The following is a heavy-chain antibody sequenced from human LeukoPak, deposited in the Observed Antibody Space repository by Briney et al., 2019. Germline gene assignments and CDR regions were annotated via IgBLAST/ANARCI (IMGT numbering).Heavy chain of an antibody. Sequence: SETLSLTCTVSGGSITSNFWSWIRQPPGKGLEWIGYIYNSGRTSYNPSLKSRATISEDTSKNQFYLKPNSVTAADTAVYYCARAKPNWNPPDYWGQGTLVTVSS. D-gene: IGHD1-1*01. CDR3: ARAKPNWNPPDY. J-gene: IGHJ4*02. CDR2: IYNSGRT. V-gene: IGHV4-4*09. CDR1: GGSITSNF.